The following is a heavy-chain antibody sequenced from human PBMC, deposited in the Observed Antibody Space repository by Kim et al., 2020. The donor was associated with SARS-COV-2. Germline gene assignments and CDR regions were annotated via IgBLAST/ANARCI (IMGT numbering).Heavy chain of an antibody. D-gene: IGHD6-19*01. Sequence: GGSLRLSCAASGFTFSSYGMHWVRQAPGKGLEWVAVISYDGSNKYYADSVKGRFTISRDNSKNTLYLQMNSLRAEDTAVYYCAKDQWQQWLVRPYYYYGMDVWGQGTTVTVSS. CDR1: GFTFSSYG. CDR2: ISYDGSNK. V-gene: IGHV3-30*18. CDR3: AKDQWQQWLVRPYYYYGMDV. J-gene: IGHJ6*02.